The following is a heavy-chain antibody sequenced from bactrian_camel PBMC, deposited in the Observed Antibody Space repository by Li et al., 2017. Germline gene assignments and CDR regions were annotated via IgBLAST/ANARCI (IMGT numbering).Heavy chain of an antibody. CDR2: VLPDGSA. Sequence: HVQLVESGGGSVQVGGSLTLACTAHGFTANKCGMDWYRQAAGKQRQWVSHVLPDGSATFPDPVKGRFNITVDKAADTVYLQMASLKSEDTAMYSCKTRRFGATMPGCDYSGQGTQVTVS. D-gene: IGHD1*01. CDR3: KTRRFGATMPGCDY. CDR1: GFTANKCG. J-gene: IGHJ4*01. V-gene: IGHV3S53*01.